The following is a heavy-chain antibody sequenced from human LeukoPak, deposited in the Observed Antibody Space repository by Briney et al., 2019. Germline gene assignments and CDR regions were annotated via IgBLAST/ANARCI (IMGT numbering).Heavy chain of an antibody. J-gene: IGHJ4*02. CDR3: ARESDVGAANLDY. D-gene: IGHD1-26*01. CDR2: INTDGSST. Sequence: PGGSLRLSCAASGFTFSSYWMHWVRQAPGKGLVWVSRINTDGSSTNYADSVKGRFTISRDNAKNTLYLQMNSLRAEDTAIYYCARESDVGAANLDYWGQGTLATVSS. CDR1: GFTFSSYW. V-gene: IGHV3-74*01.